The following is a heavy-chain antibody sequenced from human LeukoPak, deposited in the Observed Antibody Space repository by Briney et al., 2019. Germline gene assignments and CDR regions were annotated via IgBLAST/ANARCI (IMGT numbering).Heavy chain of an antibody. CDR1: RFTFSSYW. J-gene: IGHJ4*02. V-gene: IGHV3-7*01. D-gene: IGHD4-17*01. CDR2: IKQDGSEK. Sequence: GWALRLSCPASRFTFSSYWMSWVRQAPAKGLEWVANIKQDGSEKYYVDSVKGRFTISRDNAKNSLYLQMNSLRAEDTAVYYCARAYGDYFDYWGQGTLVTVSS. CDR3: ARAYGDYFDY.